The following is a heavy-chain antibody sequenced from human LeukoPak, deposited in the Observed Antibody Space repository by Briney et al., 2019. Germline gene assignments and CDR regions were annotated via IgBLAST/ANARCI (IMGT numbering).Heavy chain of an antibody. V-gene: IGHV4-34*01. J-gene: IGHJ3*02. CDR2: INHSGST. Sequence: SETLSLTCAVYGGSFSGYYWSWIRQPPGKGLEWIGEINHSGSTNYNPSLKSRLTISLDTSKNQFSLKLRSVTAADTAVYYCARAGNYGSGSYSSAFDIWGQGTMVTVSS. CDR1: GGSFSGYY. D-gene: IGHD3-10*01. CDR3: ARAGNYGSGSYSSAFDI.